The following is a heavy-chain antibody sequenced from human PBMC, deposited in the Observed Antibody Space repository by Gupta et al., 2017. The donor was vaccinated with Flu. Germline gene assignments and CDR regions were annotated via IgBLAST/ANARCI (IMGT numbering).Heavy chain of an antibody. J-gene: IGHJ6*02. CDR2: IWCDGSNK. D-gene: IGHD5-18*01. CDR1: GFTFSSYG. CDR3: ARSIQLWLRYYYYGMDV. V-gene: IGHV3-33*01. Sequence: QVQLVESGGGVVQPGRSLRLSCAASGFTFSSYGMHWVRQAPGKGLEWVAVIWCDGSNKYYADSVKGRFTISRDNSKNTLYLQMNSLRAEDTAVYYCARSIQLWLRYYYYGMDVWGQGTTVTVSS.